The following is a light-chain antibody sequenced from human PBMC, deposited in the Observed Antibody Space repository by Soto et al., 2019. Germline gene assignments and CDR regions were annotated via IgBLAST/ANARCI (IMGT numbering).Light chain of an antibody. V-gene: IGLV2-14*01. CDR2: EVS. CDR1: SRGGGGDDY. CDR3: SSYSISTAYL. J-gene: IGLJ1*01. Sequence: QSVLTQAAAVSGAPGQSITISCTGTSRGGGGDDYVSWYQLPPGKAPKLMIFEVSNRPSGASYRFSGSKSGNTASLTISGLQAEDEADYFCSSYSISTAYLFGTGTKVTVL.